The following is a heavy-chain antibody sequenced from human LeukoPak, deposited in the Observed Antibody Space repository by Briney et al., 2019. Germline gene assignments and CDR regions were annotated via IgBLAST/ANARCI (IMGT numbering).Heavy chain of an antibody. CDR1: GGSLSSYY. V-gene: IGHV4-59*08. J-gene: IGHJ6*02. Sequence: PSETLSLTCTVSGGSLSSYYWSWIRQPPGKGLEWIGYIYYSGSTNYNPSLKSRVTISVDTSKNQFSLKLSSVTAADTAVYYCATTNLDYYGSGRPYYGMDVWCQETTLTVSS. CDR2: IYYSGST. CDR3: ATTNLDYYGSGRPYYGMDV. D-gene: IGHD3-10*01.